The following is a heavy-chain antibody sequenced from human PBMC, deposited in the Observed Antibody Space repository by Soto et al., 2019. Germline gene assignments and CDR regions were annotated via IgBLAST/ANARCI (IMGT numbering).Heavy chain of an antibody. J-gene: IGHJ4*02. Sequence: QVQLQESGPGLVKSSGTLSVTCAVSGGSISSRNWWSWVRQSPGKGLEWIGEIFHSGMTNYNPSLKSRVTMSVDKSKNEFTLKLSSVTAADTAIYYCARVMTAVSGSGYFDSWGQGTQVTVSS. CDR2: IFHSGMT. D-gene: IGHD3-10*01. V-gene: IGHV4-4*02. CDR1: GGSISSRNW. CDR3: ARVMTAVSGSGYFDS.